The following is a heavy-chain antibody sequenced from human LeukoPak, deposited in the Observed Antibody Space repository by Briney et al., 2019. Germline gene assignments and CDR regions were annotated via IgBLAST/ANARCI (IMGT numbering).Heavy chain of an antibody. J-gene: IGHJ4*02. V-gene: IGHV3-21*04. CDR2: TSSSSAYT. CDR1: GFTFSSYA. D-gene: IGHD1/OR15-1a*01. Sequence: GGSLRLSCAASGFTFSSYAMIWVRQAPGKGLEWVSSTSSSSAYTFYAESGKGRFTISRDNAKNSLFLQMNSLRAEDTAMYYCAKGTKPVTTIPDYWGQGILVTVSS. CDR3: AKGTKPVTTIPDY.